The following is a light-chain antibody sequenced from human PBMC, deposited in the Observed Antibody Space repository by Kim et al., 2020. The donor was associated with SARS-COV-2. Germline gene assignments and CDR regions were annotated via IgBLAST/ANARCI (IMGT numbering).Light chain of an antibody. J-gene: IGLJ1*01. V-gene: IGLV2-11*01. CDR2: DVS. CDR1: SSVVVGYNY. CDR3: CSYAGSYTYV. Sequence: GQSVTISCTGTSSVVVGYNYVAWYQHHPGKAPKLMIYDVSKRPSGVPDRFSGSKSGNTASLTISGLQAEDEADYYCCSYAGSYTYVFGTGTKVTVL.